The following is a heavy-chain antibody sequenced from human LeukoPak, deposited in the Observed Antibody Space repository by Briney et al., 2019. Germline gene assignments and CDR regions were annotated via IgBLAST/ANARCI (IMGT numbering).Heavy chain of an antibody. V-gene: IGHV4-39*01. J-gene: IGHJ1*01. D-gene: IGHD5-18*01. CDR1: GDSTSSSFYD. CDR3: ARRGNTYGFQH. Sequence: SETLSLTCTLPGDSTSSSFYDWGWIRQPPGKGLEWIGSIYSGSTYYNPSLKSPVTISVDTFNNQFSLKLTSVTAADTAVYYCARRGNTYGFQHWGQGTLVTVSS. CDR2: IYSGST.